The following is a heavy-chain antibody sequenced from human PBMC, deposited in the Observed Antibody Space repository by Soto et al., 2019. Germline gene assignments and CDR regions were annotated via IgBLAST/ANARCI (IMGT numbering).Heavy chain of an antibody. Sequence: QVQLQQWGAGLLKPSETLSLTCAVYGGSFSGYYWNWIRQPPGKGLEWIGEINHSGSTSYNPSLKSRVTLSVDTSKNQFSLKLSSVTAADTAVYYCARSWGRIFDYWGQGTLVTVSS. J-gene: IGHJ4*02. D-gene: IGHD7-27*01. CDR1: GGSFSGYY. V-gene: IGHV4-34*01. CDR2: INHSGST. CDR3: ARSWGRIFDY.